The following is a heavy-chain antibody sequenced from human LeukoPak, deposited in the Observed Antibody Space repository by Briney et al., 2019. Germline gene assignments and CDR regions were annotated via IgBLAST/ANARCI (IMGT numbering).Heavy chain of an antibody. J-gene: IGHJ3*01. V-gene: IGHV1-69*04. CDR2: IIPLVETP. CDR3: ARGQRWQAFDV. CDR1: GGTFSSDE. Sequence: ASVRVSCKASGGTFSSDEIHWVRQAPGQGPEWLGRIIPLVETPNYSQSFQGRVTITADKSTSTAYMELSSLKFEDTAIYYYARGQRWQAFDVWGQGTMVTVSS. D-gene: IGHD2-15*01.